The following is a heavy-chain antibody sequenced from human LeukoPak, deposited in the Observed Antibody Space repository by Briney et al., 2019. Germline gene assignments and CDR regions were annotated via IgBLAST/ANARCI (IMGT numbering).Heavy chain of an antibody. CDR2: IIPILGIA. D-gene: IGHD1-26*01. CDR3: ASYVKGATILAY. J-gene: IGHJ4*02. Sequence: GASVKVSYKASGGTFSSCAISWVRQAPGQGLEWMGRIIPILGIANYAQKFRGRVTITADKSTSTAYMELSSLRSEDTAVYYCASYVKGATILAYWGQGTLVTVSS. CDR1: GGTFSSCA. V-gene: IGHV1-69*04.